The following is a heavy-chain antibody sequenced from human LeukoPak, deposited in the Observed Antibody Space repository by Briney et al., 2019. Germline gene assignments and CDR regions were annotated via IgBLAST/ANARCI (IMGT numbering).Heavy chain of an antibody. V-gene: IGHV3-23*01. D-gene: IGHD5-18*01. CDR2: ISGSGGST. J-gene: IGHJ4*02. CDR1: GFTFDDYA. Sequence: GRSLRLSCAASGFTFDDYAMHWVRQAPVKGLEWVSAISGSGGSTYYADSVKGRFTISRDNSKNTLYLQMNSLRAEDTAVYYCAKGDSYGTCFDYWGQGTLVTVSS. CDR3: AKGDSYGTCFDY.